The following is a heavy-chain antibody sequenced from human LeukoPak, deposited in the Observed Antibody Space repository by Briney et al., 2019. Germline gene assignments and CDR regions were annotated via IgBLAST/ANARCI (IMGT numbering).Heavy chain of an antibody. D-gene: IGHD6-19*01. V-gene: IGHV4-61*02. Sequence: PSETLSLTCAVSGGSISTSSYSWSWIRQPAGKGLEWIGRIYTSGSTNYNPSLKSRVTISVDTSKNQFSLKLSSVTAADTAVYYCAALKTHSSVSQFDPWGQGTLVTVSS. CDR1: GGSISTSSYS. J-gene: IGHJ5*02. CDR2: IYTSGST. CDR3: AALKTHSSVSQFDP.